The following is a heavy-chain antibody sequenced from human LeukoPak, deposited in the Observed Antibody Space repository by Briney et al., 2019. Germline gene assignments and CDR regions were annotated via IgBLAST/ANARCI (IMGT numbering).Heavy chain of an antibody. J-gene: IGHJ4*02. CDR3: ARVGPSDIVVVVALDY. CDR1: GFTFSSYS. D-gene: IGHD2-15*01. V-gene: IGHV3-21*01. CDR2: ISSSSSYI. Sequence: GGALRLSCAASGFTFSSYSINWVRQAPGKELDWVSSISSSSSYIYYADSVKGRFTISRDNAKNSLYLQMNSLRTEDTAVYYCARVGPSDIVVVVALDYWGQGTLVTVSS.